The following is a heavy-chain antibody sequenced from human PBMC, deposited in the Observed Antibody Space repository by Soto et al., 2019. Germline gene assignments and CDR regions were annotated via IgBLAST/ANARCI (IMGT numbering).Heavy chain of an antibody. CDR1: RCSVSRSY. V-gene: IGHV3-66*01. CDR3: VGGSSEVESD. J-gene: IGHJ4*02. Sequence: EVQLVESGGDLVQPGGSLRLSCAASRCSVSRSYMSWVRQAPGKGLEWVSLIYSGGNKDYADSVKGRFTISRDHSNNTVYLQRNSLRVDDTAVDYCVGGSSEVESDWGQGTLVTVSS. D-gene: IGHD3-16*01. CDR2: IYSGGNK.